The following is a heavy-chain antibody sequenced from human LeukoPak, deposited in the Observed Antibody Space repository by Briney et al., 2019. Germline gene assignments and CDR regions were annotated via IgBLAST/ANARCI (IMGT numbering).Heavy chain of an antibody. D-gene: IGHD4-23*01. J-gene: IGHJ5*02. CDR2: INPNSGGR. CDR3: ARTTVVSWFDP. CDR1: GYTFTGYY. V-gene: IGHV1-2*02. Sequence: ALVKVSCKASGYTFTGYYMHWVRQAPGQGLEWMGWINPNSGGRNYAQKFQGRVTMTRDTSISTAYMELSGLRSDDTAVYYCARTTVVSWFDPWGQGTLVTVSS.